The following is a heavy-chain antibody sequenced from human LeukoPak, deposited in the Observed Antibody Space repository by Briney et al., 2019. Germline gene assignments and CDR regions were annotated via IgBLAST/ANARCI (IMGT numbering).Heavy chain of an antibody. CDR1: GFTFSSYA. CDR3: AKDLDYTTYGYYLDY. J-gene: IGHJ4*02. D-gene: IGHD4-11*01. Sequence: GGSLRLSCTASGFTFSSYAMNWVRQAPGKGLVWVSGIGAGGTFTYYADSVKGRFTIFRDNSRNTLYLQMNSLRADDTAVYYCAKDLDYTTYGYYLDYWGQGTLVTVSS. CDR2: IGAGGTFT. V-gene: IGHV3-23*01.